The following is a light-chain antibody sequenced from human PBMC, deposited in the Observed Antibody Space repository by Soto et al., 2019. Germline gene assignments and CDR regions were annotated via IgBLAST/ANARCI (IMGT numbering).Light chain of an antibody. V-gene: IGKV3-20*01. CDR3: QQYHTSPIT. Sequence: ETVLTQSAGTLSLSPGDRATLSCRASQSFSSSYLAWYQQKPGQAPRLLIYGASIRATGIPDRFSGSGSGTDFTLTISRLEPEDFAIYYCQQYHTSPITFGQGTRLEIK. CDR2: GAS. CDR1: QSFSSSY. J-gene: IGKJ5*01.